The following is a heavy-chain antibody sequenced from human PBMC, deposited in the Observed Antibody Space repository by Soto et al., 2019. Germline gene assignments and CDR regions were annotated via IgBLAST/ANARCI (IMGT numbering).Heavy chain of an antibody. Sequence: QVHLVQSGAEVKKPGASVKVSCKASGYIFSTYGMHWVRQAPGQRLEWMGWINGDNGKTKYSQKFQGRVSITRDTSASTAYMELSSLRSEDTAVYYCAREVMATLGVRFPFYFWGQGTLVTISS. V-gene: IGHV1-3*01. CDR2: INGDNGKT. D-gene: IGHD2-21*01. CDR3: AREVMATLGVRFPFYF. J-gene: IGHJ4*02. CDR1: GYIFSTYG.